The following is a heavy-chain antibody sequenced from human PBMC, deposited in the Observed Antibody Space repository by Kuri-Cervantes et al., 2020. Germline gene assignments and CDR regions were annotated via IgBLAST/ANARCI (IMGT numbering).Heavy chain of an antibody. CDR3: ARDLWDYFDY. D-gene: IGHD7-27*01. V-gene: IGHV3-48*04. Sequence: GGSLRLSCAASGFTFSSYSMNWVRQAPGKGLEWVSYISSSSSTIYYADSVKGRFTISRDNAKDSLYLQMNSLRAEDTAVYYCARDLWDYFDYWGQGTLVTVSS. J-gene: IGHJ4*02. CDR1: GFTFSSYS. CDR2: ISSSSSTI.